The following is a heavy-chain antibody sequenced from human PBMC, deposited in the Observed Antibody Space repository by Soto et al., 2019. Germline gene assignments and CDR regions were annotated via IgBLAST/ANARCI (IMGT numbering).Heavy chain of an antibody. CDR1: GGTFSSYT. D-gene: IGHD2-2*01. J-gene: IGHJ5*02. CDR2: IIPILGIA. Sequence: QVQLVQSGAEVKKPGSSVKVSCKASGGTFSSYTISWVRQAPGQGLEWMGRIIPILGIANYAQKFQGRVTITADEPTSTACVELSSLGSEDTAVYSWARDPPRCSSASCSQGWFDPWGQGTLVTVSS. CDR3: ARDPPRCSSASCSQGWFDP. V-gene: IGHV1-69*08.